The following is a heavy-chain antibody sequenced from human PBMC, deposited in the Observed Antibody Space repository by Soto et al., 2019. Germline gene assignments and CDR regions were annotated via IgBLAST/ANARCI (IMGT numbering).Heavy chain of an antibody. D-gene: IGHD1-7*01. V-gene: IGHV3-7*01. CDR2: IKQDGSEK. CDR1: GSTLSSYW. Sequence: EVQLEESGGGLVQPGGSLRLSCAASGSTLSSYWMSWVRQAPGKGLEWVANIKQDGSEKYYVDSVKGRFTISRDNAKNSLYLQMNSLRAEDTAVYYCARPRVYNWNYDYWGQGTLVTVSS. CDR3: ARPRVYNWNYDY. J-gene: IGHJ4*02.